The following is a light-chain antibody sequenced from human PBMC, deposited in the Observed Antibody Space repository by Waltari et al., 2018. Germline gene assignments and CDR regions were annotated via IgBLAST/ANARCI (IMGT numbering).Light chain of an antibody. Sequence: DIVMTQSPDSLAVSLGERATINCKSSQPVMYSPTNKNFLAWYQQKVGQPPKLLIYWGTTRESGVPERFSGSGSGTDFTLTISSLQAEDVAVYYCHQYYKTPWTFGQGTKVEIK. CDR2: WGT. CDR3: HQYYKTPWT. V-gene: IGKV4-1*01. J-gene: IGKJ1*01. CDR1: QPVMYSPTNKNF.